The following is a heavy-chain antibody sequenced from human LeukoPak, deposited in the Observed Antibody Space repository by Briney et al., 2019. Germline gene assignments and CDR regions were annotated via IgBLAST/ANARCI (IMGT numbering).Heavy chain of an antibody. V-gene: IGHV3-30*03. J-gene: IGHJ4*02. CDR1: GFTFSSYG. CDR3: VGGDY. Sequence: GGSLRLSCAASGFTFSSYGMHWVRQAPGKGLEWVAVISYDGSNKHYADSVKGRFTISRDNSKNTLYLQMNSLRAEDTAVYYCVGGDYWGQGTLVTVSS. CDR2: ISYDGSNK.